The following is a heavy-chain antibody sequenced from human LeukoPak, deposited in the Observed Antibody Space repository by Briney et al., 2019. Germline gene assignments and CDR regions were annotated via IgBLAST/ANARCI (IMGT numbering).Heavy chain of an antibody. CDR3: ARHSQGGYSSSWYDFDY. CDR2: IYYSGST. J-gene: IGHJ4*02. D-gene: IGHD6-13*01. V-gene: IGHV4-59*08. Sequence: SETLSLTCTVSGGSISSYYWSWIRQPPGKGLEWIGYIYYSGSTNYNPSLKSRVTISVDTSKNQFSLELSSVTAADTAVYYCARHSQGGYSSSWYDFDYWGQGTLVTVSS. CDR1: GGSISSYY.